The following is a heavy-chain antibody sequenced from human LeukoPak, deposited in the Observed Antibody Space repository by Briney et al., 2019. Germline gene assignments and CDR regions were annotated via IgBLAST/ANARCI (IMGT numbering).Heavy chain of an antibody. CDR1: GGSISSGGYY. J-gene: IGHJ4*02. V-gene: IGHV4-31*03. CDR3: ARLGDYGDYVDY. CDR2: IYYSGST. D-gene: IGHD4-17*01. Sequence: SETRSLTCTVSGGSISSGGYYWSWIRQHPGKGLEWIGYIYYSGSTYYNPSLKSRVTISVDTSKNQFSLRLSSVTAADTAVYYCARLGDYGDYVDYWGQGTLVTVSS.